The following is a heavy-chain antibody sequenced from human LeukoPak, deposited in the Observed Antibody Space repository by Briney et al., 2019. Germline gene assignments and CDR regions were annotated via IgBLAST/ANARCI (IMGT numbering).Heavy chain of an antibody. D-gene: IGHD1-26*01. CDR1: GGSISSYY. CDR2: ISTSGNT. J-gene: IGHJ4*02. Sequence: SETLSLTCTVSGGSISSYYWSWIRQPPGKGLEWIGYISTSGNTNYNPFLKSRVTISVDTSKNQFSLKLSSVTAADTAVYYCARRGPGGSYPFDYWGQGTLVSVSS. CDR3: ARRGPGGSYPFDY. V-gene: IGHV4-4*09.